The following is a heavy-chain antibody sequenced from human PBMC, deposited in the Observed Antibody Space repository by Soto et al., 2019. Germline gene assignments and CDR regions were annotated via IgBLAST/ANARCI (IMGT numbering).Heavy chain of an antibody. CDR3: ARVVPGAEAWFGP. CDR1: AYTFSNYG. D-gene: IGHD2-2*01. Sequence: QVQLVQSGGEVKRPGASVKVSCTTSAYTFSNYGITWDHQAPDQPLKWLGWISLYSDGTNYAQKFQGRVSMTTDASTTTAYMELRSLRSDDTAVYYCARVVPGAEAWFGPWGQGTLVSVSS. CDR2: ISLYSDGT. J-gene: IGHJ5*02. V-gene: IGHV1-18*01.